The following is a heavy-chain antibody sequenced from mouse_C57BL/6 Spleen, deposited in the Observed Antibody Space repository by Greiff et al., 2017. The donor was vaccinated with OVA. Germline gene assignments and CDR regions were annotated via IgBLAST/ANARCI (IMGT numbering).Heavy chain of an antibody. D-gene: IGHD2-3*01. J-gene: IGHJ3*01. Sequence: QVQLQQSGAELVRPGTSVKVSCKASGYAFTNYLIEWVKQRPGQGLEWIGVINPGSGGTNYNEKFKGEATLTADKSSSTAYMQLSSLTSEDSAVYFCARSDGYYGGFAYWGQGTLVTVSA. CDR2: INPGSGGT. CDR3: ARSDGYYGGFAY. V-gene: IGHV1-54*01. CDR1: GYAFTNYL.